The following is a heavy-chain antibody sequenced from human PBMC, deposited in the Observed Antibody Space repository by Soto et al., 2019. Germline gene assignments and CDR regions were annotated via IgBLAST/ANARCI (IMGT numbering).Heavy chain of an antibody. D-gene: IGHD2-15*01. J-gene: IGHJ5*01. Sequence: SETLHLTCSVSGDSISNVDYFWAWIRQPPGQALEYIGYIYKSTTTYYNPSFESRVAISLDTSKSQFSLTVTSVTAADTAVYFCARGRYCLTGRCFPNWFDSWGQGTLVTVS. CDR3: ARGRYCLTGRCFPNWFDS. V-gene: IGHV4-30-4*01. CDR2: IYKSTTT. CDR1: GDSISNVDYF.